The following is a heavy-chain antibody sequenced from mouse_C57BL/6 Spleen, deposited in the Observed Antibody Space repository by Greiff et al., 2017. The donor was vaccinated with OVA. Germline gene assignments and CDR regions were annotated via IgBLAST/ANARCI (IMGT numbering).Heavy chain of an antibody. Sequence: EVKLMESGGGLVKPGGSLKLSCAASGFTFSSYTMSWVRQTPEKRLEWVATISGGGGNTYYPDSVKGRFTISRDNAKNTLYPQMSSLRSEDTALYYCARQGIYYGNMYYFDYWGQGTTLTVSS. V-gene: IGHV5-9*01. D-gene: IGHD2-1*01. CDR3: ARQGIYYGNMYYFDY. J-gene: IGHJ2*01. CDR1: GFTFSSYT. CDR2: ISGGGGNT.